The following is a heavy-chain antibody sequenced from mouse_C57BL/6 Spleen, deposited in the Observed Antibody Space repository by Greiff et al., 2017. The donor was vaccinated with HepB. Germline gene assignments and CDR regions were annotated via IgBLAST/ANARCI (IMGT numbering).Heavy chain of an antibody. CDR2: IWRGGST. J-gene: IGHJ4*01. Sequence: QVQLQQSGPGLVQPSQSLSITCTVSGFSLTSYGVHWVRQSPGKGLEWLGVIWRGGSTDYNAAFMSRLSITKDNSKSQVFFKMNSLQADDTVIYYCAKKRDGPGAMDYWGQGTSVTVSS. CDR3: AKKRDGPGAMDY. V-gene: IGHV2-5*01. CDR1: GFSLTSYG. D-gene: IGHD2-3*01.